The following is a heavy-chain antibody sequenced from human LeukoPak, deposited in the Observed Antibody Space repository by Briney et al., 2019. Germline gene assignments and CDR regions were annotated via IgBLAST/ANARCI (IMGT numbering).Heavy chain of an antibody. J-gene: IGHJ4*02. CDR1: GFTFSSYS. CDR3: ATPYYDFWSGYYTH. CDR2: ISSSGRTT. Sequence: GGSLRLSCAASGFTFSSYSMNWVRQAPGKGLEWVSYISSSGRTTFYADSVKGRFTISRDNSKNTLYLQMNSLRAEDTAVYYCATPYYDFWSGYYTHWGQGTLVTVSS. D-gene: IGHD3-3*01. V-gene: IGHV3-23*01.